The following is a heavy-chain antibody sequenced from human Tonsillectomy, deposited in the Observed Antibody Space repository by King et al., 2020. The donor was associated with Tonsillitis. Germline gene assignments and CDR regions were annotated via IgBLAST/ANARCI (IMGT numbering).Heavy chain of an antibody. CDR2: IKQDGSEK. CDR3: ATTSGPGGTFDF. J-gene: IGHJ3*01. D-gene: IGHD3-16*01. CDR1: GITFSSYW. V-gene: IGHV3-7*03. Sequence: VQLVESGGGLVQPGGSLRLSCAASGITFSSYWMSWVRQTPGEGLEWVANIKQDGSEKYYVDSVKGRFTISRDNAKNSLYLHMNSLRAEDMAVYYCATTSGPGGTFDFWGQGTMVTVSS.